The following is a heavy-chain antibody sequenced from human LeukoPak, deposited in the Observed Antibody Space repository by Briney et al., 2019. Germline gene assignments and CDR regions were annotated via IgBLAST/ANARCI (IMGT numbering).Heavy chain of an antibody. Sequence: PGGSLRLSCAASGFTFSSYAMSWVRQAPGKGLEWVSAISGSGGSTYYADSVKGRFTISRDNSKNTLYLQMNSLRAEDTAVYYCAKAAYDYVWGSYHGYYFDYWGQGTLVTVSS. CDR3: AKAAYDYVWGSYHGYYFDY. CDR2: ISGSGGST. J-gene: IGHJ4*02. CDR1: GFTFSSYA. V-gene: IGHV3-23*01. D-gene: IGHD3-16*02.